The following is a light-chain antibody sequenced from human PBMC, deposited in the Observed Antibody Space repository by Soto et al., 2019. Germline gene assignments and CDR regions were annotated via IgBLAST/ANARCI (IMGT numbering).Light chain of an antibody. V-gene: IGLV1-47*01. CDR3: ATWDASLSGWV. CDR2: KND. J-gene: IGLJ3*02. CDR1: SSNIGRNY. Sequence: QSVVSQPPSASGTPGQRVTISCSGSSSNIGRNYVYWYQQFPGTAPKLLIFKNDQRPSGVPDRFSGSKSGTSASLAISGLRSEDEADYYRATWDASLSGWVFGGGTKLTVL.